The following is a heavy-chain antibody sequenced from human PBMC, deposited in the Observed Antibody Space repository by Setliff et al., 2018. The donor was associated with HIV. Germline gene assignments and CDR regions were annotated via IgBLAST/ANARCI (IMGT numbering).Heavy chain of an antibody. Sequence: SETLSLTCTVSGGTITSHYWSWIRQPPGKGLEWIGNIHHTGSTNHNPSLKSRVTISIDTAKNQFSLKLNSVTAVDTAVYYCASYYYDSSGYYYSNFFDPWGQGTLVTVSS. J-gene: IGHJ5*02. CDR2: IHHTGST. V-gene: IGHV4-59*11. CDR1: GGTITSHY. D-gene: IGHD3-22*01. CDR3: ASYYYDSSGYYYSNFFDP.